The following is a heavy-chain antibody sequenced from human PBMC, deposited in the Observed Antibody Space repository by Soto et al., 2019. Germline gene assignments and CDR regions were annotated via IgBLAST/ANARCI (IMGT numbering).Heavy chain of an antibody. CDR1: GFTFSSYS. CDR3: AKGNLPGAYYYYGMDV. J-gene: IGHJ6*02. V-gene: IGHV3-21*04. CDR2: ISSSSSYI. Sequence: PGGSLRLSCAASGFTFSSYSMNWVRQAPGKGLEWVSSISSSSSYIYYADSVKGRFTISRDNAKNSLYLQMNSLRAEDTAVYYCAKGNLPGAYYYYGMDVWGQGTTVTVSS. D-gene: IGHD7-27*01.